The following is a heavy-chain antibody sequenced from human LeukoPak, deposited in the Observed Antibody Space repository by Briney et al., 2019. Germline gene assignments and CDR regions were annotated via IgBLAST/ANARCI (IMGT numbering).Heavy chain of an antibody. Sequence: ASVKVSCKASGYTFTSYDINWVRQATGQGLEWMGWMNPNSGNIGYAQKFQGRVTMTRNTSISTACMELSSLRSEDTAVYYCARGLGLVRGVIITSFDYWGQGTLVTVSS. J-gene: IGHJ4*02. CDR2: MNPNSGNI. D-gene: IGHD3-10*01. V-gene: IGHV1-8*01. CDR1: GYTFTSYD. CDR3: ARGLGLVRGVIITSFDY.